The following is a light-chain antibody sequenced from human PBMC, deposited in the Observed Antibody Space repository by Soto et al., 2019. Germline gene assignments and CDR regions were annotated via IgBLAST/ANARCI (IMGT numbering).Light chain of an antibody. Sequence: EIVLTQSAGTLCLSSGERASLXCRASQSGTDSSLAWYHQKPGQAPRLLXXGESRRATGIQETLIGSGSGKDFTLNISRLEPEDFAVYYWKLYGDSPMYTFGQGTRLEIK. CDR1: QSGTDSS. CDR3: KLYGDSPMYT. V-gene: IGKV3-20*01. J-gene: IGKJ5*01. CDR2: GES.